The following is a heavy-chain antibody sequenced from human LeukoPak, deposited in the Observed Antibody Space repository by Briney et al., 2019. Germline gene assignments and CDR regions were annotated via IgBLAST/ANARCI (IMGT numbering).Heavy chain of an antibody. CDR1: GGSISSSSYY. Sequence: SETLSLTCTVSGGSISSSSYYWGWIRQPPGKGLEWIGSIYYSGSTYYNPSLKSRVTISVDRSKNQFSLKLSSVTAADTAVYYCARVSGDIVVVPAATHFDYWGQGTLVTVSS. CDR3: ARVSGDIVVVPAATHFDY. CDR2: IYYSGST. D-gene: IGHD2-2*01. J-gene: IGHJ4*02. V-gene: IGHV4-39*07.